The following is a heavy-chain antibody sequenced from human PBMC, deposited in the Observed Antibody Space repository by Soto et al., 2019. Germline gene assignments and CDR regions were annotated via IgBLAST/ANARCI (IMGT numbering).Heavy chain of an antibody. Sequence: SETLSLTCTVSGGSISSYYWSWIRQPPGKGLEWIGYIYYSGSTNYNPALKSRVTISVDTSKNQFSLKLSSVTAADTAVYYCARGFGESRWYYYYYMDVWGKGTPVTVSS. D-gene: IGHD3-10*01. V-gene: IGHV4-59*01. CDR3: ARGFGESRWYYYYYMDV. CDR1: GGSISSYY. J-gene: IGHJ6*03. CDR2: IYYSGST.